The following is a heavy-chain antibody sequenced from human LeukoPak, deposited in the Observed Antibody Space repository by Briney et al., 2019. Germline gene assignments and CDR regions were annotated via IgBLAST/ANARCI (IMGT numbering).Heavy chain of an antibody. D-gene: IGHD3-10*01. V-gene: IGHV3-30-3*01. CDR2: ISYDGSNK. Sequence: TGGSLRLSCAASGFTFSSYAMHWVRQAPGKGLEWVAVISYDGSNKYYADSVKGRFTISRDNSKNTLYLQMNSLRAEDTAVYYCARDLSLWFGELIDYWGQGTLVTVSS. CDR3: ARDLSLWFGELIDY. J-gene: IGHJ4*02. CDR1: GFTFSSYA.